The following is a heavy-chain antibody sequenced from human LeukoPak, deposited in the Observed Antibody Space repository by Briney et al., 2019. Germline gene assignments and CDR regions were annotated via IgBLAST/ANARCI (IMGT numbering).Heavy chain of an antibody. J-gene: IGHJ3*02. V-gene: IGHV3-53*01. Sequence: GGSLRLSCAVSGFIFSSYAMSWVRQAPGKGLEWVSDLYSGGNTYYADSVKGRFTISRDKSKNTLYLQLNSLRAEDTAVYYCARPMAGFGAFDIWGQGTMVTVSS. CDR1: GFIFSSYA. CDR3: ARPMAGFGAFDI. CDR2: LYSGGNT. D-gene: IGHD3-3*01.